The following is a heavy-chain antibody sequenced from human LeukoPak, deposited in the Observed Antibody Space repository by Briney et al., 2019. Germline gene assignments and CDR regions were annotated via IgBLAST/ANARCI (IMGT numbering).Heavy chain of an antibody. J-gene: IGHJ5*02. V-gene: IGHV3-48*01. D-gene: IGHD3-16*01. CDR1: GFTFSSYS. Sequence: GGSLRLSCAASGFTFSSYSMNWVRQAPGKGLEWVSYISSSSSTIYYADSVKGRFTISRDNAKNSLYLQMNSLRAEDTAVYYCASSFGPAWFDPWGQGTLVTVSS. CDR3: ASSFGPAWFDP. CDR2: ISSSSSTI.